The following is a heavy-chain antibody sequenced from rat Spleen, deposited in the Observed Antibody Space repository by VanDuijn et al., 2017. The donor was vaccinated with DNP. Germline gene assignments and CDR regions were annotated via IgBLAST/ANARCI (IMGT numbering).Heavy chain of an antibody. CDR1: GFTFSDYY. D-gene: IGHD5-1*01. J-gene: IGHJ1*01. CDR3: ARGSGTYYWYFDF. Sequence: EVHLVESGGGLVQPGRSLKLSCAASGFTFSDYYMAWVRQAPGKGLEWVASINTDGGSTYYPDSVKGRFTISRDNAKNTLYLQMNSLRSEDTATYYCARGSGTYYWYFDFWGPGTMVTVSS. V-gene: IGHV5-25*01. CDR2: INTDGGST.